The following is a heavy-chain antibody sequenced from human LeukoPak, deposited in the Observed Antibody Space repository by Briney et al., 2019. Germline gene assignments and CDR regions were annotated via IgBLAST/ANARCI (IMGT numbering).Heavy chain of an antibody. J-gene: IGHJ4*02. Sequence: SETLSLTCTVSGYSISSGYYWGWIRQPPGKGLEWIGSIYHSGSTYYNPSLKSRVTISVDTSKNQFSLKLSSVTAADTAVYYCARVSSSPFWGQGTLVTVSS. CDR2: IYHSGST. V-gene: IGHV4-38-2*02. D-gene: IGHD6-13*01. CDR1: GYSISSGYY. CDR3: ARVSSSPF.